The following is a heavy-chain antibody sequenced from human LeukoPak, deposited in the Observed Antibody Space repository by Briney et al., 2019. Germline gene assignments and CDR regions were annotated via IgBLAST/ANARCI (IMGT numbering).Heavy chain of an antibody. V-gene: IGHV3-30*14. D-gene: IGHD6-19*01. CDR1: GLTFSSYA. Sequence: PGGSLRLSCAASGLTFSSYAMHWVRQAPGKGLEWVAVISYDGSNKYYADSVKGRFTISRDNSKNTLYLQMNSLRAEDTAVYYCARGWGEQSPLDIWGQGTMVTVSS. CDR3: ARGWGEQSPLDI. CDR2: ISYDGSNK. J-gene: IGHJ3*02.